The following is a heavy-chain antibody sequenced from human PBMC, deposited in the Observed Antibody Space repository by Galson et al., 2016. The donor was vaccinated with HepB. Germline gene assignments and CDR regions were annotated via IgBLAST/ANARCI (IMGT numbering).Heavy chain of an antibody. Sequence: QSGAEVKKPGESLKISCKASGYRFTDYWIGWVRQTPVKGLEWMGVVHPGDSDTIYTPSFEGQVTISADRSITTAYLQWTRLRASDTAMYYCVKRGAGYNVSGSWGQGTLVTVSS. D-gene: IGHD5-24*01. CDR3: VKRGAGYNVSGS. V-gene: IGHV5-51*01. CDR1: GYRFTDYW. CDR2: VHPGDSDT. J-gene: IGHJ4*02.